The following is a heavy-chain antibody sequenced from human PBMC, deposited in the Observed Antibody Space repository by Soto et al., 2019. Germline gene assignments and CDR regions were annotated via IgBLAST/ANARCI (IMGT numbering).Heavy chain of an antibody. CDR1: GITVGSRA. CDR2: ITDTGGDT. Sequence: LRLSCVASGITVGSRAMSWVRQAPGEGLEWVSTITDTGGDTKYADSVRGRFTMSRENSKKTLYLQMSSLRAEDTAVYYCARDSIRGYSYDDDCWGRGTLVTVSS. CDR3: ARDSIRGYSYDDDC. D-gene: IGHD5-18*01. J-gene: IGHJ4*02. V-gene: IGHV3-23*01.